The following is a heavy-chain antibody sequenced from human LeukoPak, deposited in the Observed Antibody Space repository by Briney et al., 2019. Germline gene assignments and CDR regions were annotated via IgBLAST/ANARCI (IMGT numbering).Heavy chain of an antibody. CDR1: GGSISSYY. D-gene: IGHD1-14*01. CDR2: IYYSGST. V-gene: IGHV4-59*01. Sequence: SETLSLTCTVSGGSISSYYWSWIRQPPGKGLEWIGYIYYSGSTNYNPSLKSRVTISVDTSKNQFSLKLSSVTAADTAVYYCARRLRYGYLDYWGQGTLVTVSS. J-gene: IGHJ4*02. CDR3: ARRLRYGYLDY.